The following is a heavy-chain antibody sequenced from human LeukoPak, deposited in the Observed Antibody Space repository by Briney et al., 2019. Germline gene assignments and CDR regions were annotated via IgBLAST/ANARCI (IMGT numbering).Heavy chain of an antibody. CDR1: GFTFSSYS. D-gene: IGHD6-13*01. J-gene: IGHJ4*02. V-gene: IGHV3-21*01. CDR2: ISSSSSYI. Sequence: GGSLRLSCAASGFTFSSYSMNWVRQAPGKGLEWVSSISSSSSYIYHADSVKGRFTISRDNAKNSLYLQMNSLRAEDTAVYYCARDSSGSSWYGSYFDYWGQGTLVTVSS. CDR3: ARDSSGSSWYGSYFDY.